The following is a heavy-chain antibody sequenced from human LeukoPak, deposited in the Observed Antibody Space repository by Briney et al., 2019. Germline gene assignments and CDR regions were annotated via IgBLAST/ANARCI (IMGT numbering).Heavy chain of an antibody. CDR1: AYSISSGYY. CDR2: IYHSGST. J-gene: IGHJ4*02. CDR3: ARHAHYDFWSGYFLYYFDY. Sequence: SETLSLTCAVSAYSISSGYYWGGIRQPPGKGLEWIGSIYHSGSTYYNPSLKSRVTISVDTSKNQFSLKLSSVTAAETAVYYCARHAHYDFWSGYFLYYFDYCGQGILVTVSS. V-gene: IGHV4-38-2*01. D-gene: IGHD3-3*01.